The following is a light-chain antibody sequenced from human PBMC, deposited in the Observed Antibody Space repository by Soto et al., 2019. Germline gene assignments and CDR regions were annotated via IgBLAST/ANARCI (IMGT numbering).Light chain of an antibody. CDR1: QSVTSDY. J-gene: IGKJ1*01. CDR2: GAS. Sequence: EIVLTQSPGTLSLSPGERATLSCRASQSVTSDYLAWYQKKPGQAPRLLIYGASSRAKGIPDRFSGSGSGTDFTHTVSRLEPEDFAVYYCQQYGGSATFGQGTKVEIK. V-gene: IGKV3-20*01. CDR3: QQYGGSAT.